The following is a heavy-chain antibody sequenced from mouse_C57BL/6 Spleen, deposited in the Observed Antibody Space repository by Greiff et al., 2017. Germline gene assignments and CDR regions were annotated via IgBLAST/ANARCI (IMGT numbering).Heavy chain of an antibody. D-gene: IGHD1-1*01. Sequence: DVHLVESEGGLVQPGSSMKLSCTASGFTFSDYYMAWVRQVPEKGLEWVANINYDGSSTYYLDSLKSRFIISRDNAKNILYLQMSSLKSEDTATYYCARGGSSTLLRSYAMDYWGQGTSVTVSS. V-gene: IGHV5-16*01. CDR3: ARGGSSTLLRSYAMDY. J-gene: IGHJ4*01. CDR1: GFTFSDYY. CDR2: INYDGSST.